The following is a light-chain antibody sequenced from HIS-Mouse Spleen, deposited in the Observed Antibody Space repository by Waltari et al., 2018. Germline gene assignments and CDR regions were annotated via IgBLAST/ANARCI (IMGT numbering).Light chain of an antibody. J-gene: IGLJ1*01. V-gene: IGLV2-14*03. CDR3: SSYTSSSTLV. CDR1: SSDVGGYNY. CDR2: DVS. Sequence: QSALPQPASVSGPPGQSITISCPVTSSDVGGYNYVSRYQQHPGKAPKLMIYDVSNRPSGVSNRFSGSKSGNTASLTISGLQAEDEADYYCSSYTSSSTLVFGTGTKVTVL.